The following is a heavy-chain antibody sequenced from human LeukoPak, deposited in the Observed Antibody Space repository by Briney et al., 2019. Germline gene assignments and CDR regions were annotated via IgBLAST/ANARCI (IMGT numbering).Heavy chain of an antibody. J-gene: IGHJ4*02. CDR1: GFILSSYA. Sequence: PGGSLRLSCAASGFILSSYAMSWVRQAPGKGLEWVSVISGSGGSTHYADSVKGRFTISRDNSKNTLYLRMNSLRAEDTAVYYCAKGDSSWYFGYWGQGTLVTVSS. CDR3: AKGDSSWYFGY. D-gene: IGHD6-13*01. CDR2: ISGSGGST. V-gene: IGHV3-23*01.